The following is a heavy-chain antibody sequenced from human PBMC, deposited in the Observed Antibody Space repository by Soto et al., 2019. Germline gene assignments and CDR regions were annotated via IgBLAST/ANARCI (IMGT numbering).Heavy chain of an antibody. CDR2: IYYSGST. D-gene: IGHD2-2*01. J-gene: IGHJ6*03. CDR3: ARNFRSSTYYYYYMDV. Sequence: QVQLQESGPGLVKPSETLSLTCTVSGGSISSYYWSWIRQPPGKGLEWIGYIYYSGSTNYNPSLKSRVTISVDTSKTQFSLKLSSVTAADTAVYYCARNFRSSTYYYYYMDVWGKGTTVTVSS. V-gene: IGHV4-59*01. CDR1: GGSISSYY.